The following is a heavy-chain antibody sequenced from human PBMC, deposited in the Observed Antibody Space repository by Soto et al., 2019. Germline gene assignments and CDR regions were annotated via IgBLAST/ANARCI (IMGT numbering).Heavy chain of an antibody. Sequence: ASVKVSCKASGYTFTTYAIHWVRQAPGQRPEWMGWINADNGHTRYSQKFQGRDTITRDTSATTAYMELSSLRSDDTAVYYCATDPHYYDTTGYCLDNWGQGTLVTVSS. CDR2: INADNGHT. CDR3: ATDPHYYDTTGYCLDN. D-gene: IGHD3-22*01. V-gene: IGHV1-3*01. CDR1: GYTFTTYA. J-gene: IGHJ4*02.